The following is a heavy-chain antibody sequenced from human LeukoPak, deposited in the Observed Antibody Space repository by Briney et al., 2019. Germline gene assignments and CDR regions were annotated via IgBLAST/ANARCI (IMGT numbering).Heavy chain of an antibody. CDR1: GFTFSDYY. D-gene: IGHD3-22*01. J-gene: IGHJ4*02. Sequence: GGSLRLSCAASGFTFSDYYMSWIRQAPGKGLEWVSYISSSGSTIYYADSVKGRFTISRDNAKNSLYLQMNSLRAEDTAVYYCARATTYYYDSSVGYWGQGPWSPSPQ. CDR2: ISSSGSTI. V-gene: IGHV3-11*04. CDR3: ARATTYYYDSSVGY.